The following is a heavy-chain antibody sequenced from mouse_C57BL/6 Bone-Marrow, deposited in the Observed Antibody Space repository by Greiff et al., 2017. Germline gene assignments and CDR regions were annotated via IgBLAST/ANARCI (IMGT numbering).Heavy chain of an antibody. J-gene: IGHJ3*01. V-gene: IGHV1-9*01. D-gene: IGHD2-3*01. CDR1: GYTFTGYW. CDR2: ILPGSGCT. Sequence: VQLQQSGAELMKPGASVKLSCKATGYTFTGYWIEWVKQRPGHGLEWIGEILPGSGCTNYNEKFKGKVTFTADTSSNTAYLQLSSLTTEDSAIYYCARSGDSIFLAYWGQGTLVTVSA. CDR3: ARSGDSIFLAY.